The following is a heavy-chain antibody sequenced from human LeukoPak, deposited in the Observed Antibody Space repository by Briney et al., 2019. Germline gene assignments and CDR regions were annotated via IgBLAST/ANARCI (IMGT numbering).Heavy chain of an antibody. V-gene: IGHV3-7*01. CDR3: ARGYSRDAFDI. J-gene: IGHJ3*02. CDR1: GFTFSSYW. CDR2: IKQDGSER. D-gene: IGHD2-21*01. Sequence: PGGSLRLSCAASGFTFSSYWMSWVRQAPGKGLEWVANIKQDGSERYYVDSVKGRFTISRDNAKNSLYLQMNSLRAEDTAVYYCARGYSRDAFDIWGQGTMVTVSS.